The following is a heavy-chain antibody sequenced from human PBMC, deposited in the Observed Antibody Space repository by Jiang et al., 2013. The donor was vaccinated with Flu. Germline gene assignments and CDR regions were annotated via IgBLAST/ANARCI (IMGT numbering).Heavy chain of an antibody. V-gene: IGHV6-1*01. CDR1: GDSVSSNSAA. D-gene: IGHD7-27*01. CDR2: TYYRSKWYN. CDR3: ARVSWGEIGHPYYFDY. J-gene: IGHJ4*02. Sequence: GLVKPSQTLSLTCAISGDSVSSNSAAWNWIRQSPSRGLEWLGRTYYRSKWYNDYAVSVKSRITINPDTSKNQFSLQLNSVTPEDTAVYYCARVSWGEIGHPYYFDYWGQGTLVTVSS.